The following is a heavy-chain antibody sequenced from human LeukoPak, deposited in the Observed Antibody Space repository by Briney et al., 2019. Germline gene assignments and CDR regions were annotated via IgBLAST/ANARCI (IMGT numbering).Heavy chain of an antibody. D-gene: IGHD6-19*01. CDR1: GGSISSSSYY. V-gene: IGHV4-39*07. J-gene: IGHJ4*02. CDR3: ARDSSGWYRPYFDY. Sequence: SETLSLTCTVSGGSISSSSYYWGWIRQPPGKGLEWIGSIYYSGSTYYNPSLKSRVTISVDTSKNQFSLKLSSVTAADTAVYYCARDSSGWYRPYFDYWGQGTLVTVSS. CDR2: IYYSGST.